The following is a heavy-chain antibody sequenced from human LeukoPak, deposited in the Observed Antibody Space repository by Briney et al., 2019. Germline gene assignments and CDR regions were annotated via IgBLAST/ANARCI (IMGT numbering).Heavy chain of an antibody. Sequence: GGSLRLSCEASGFTFSSYAMSWVRQAPGKGLEWVSAISGSGGSTYYADSVKGRVTISRDNSKNTLYLQMNSLRADDTAVYYCAKDAHYYGSSGYYYDYWGQGTLATVSS. V-gene: IGHV3-23*01. D-gene: IGHD3-22*01. CDR3: AKDAHYYGSSGYYYDY. J-gene: IGHJ4*02. CDR1: GFTFSSYA. CDR2: ISGSGGST.